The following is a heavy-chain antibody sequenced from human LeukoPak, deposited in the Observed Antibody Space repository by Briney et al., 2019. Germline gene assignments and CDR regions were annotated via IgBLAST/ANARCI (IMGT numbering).Heavy chain of an antibody. V-gene: IGHV1-3*02. J-gene: IGHJ4*02. CDR2: SNAGNGYT. CDR3: ASAEYGDYVIDY. CDR1: GYTFTSYA. D-gene: IGHD4-17*01. Sequence: GASVKVSCKASGYTFTSYAIHWVRQAPGQRLEWMGWSNAGNGYTKYSQEFQGRVTITRDTSASTAYMELSSLRSEDTAVYYCASAEYGDYVIDYWGQGTLVTVSS.